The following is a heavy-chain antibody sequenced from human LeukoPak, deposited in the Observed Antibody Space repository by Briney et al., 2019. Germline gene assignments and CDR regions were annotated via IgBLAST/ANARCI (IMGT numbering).Heavy chain of an antibody. CDR2: FDPEDGET. CDR1: GYTLTELS. Sequence: ASVTVSCKVSGYTLTELSMHWVRQAPGKGLEWMGGFDPEDGETIYAQKFQGRVTMTEDTSTDTAYMELSSLRSEDTAFYYCATSRFAYVDAFDIWGQGTMVTVSS. CDR3: ATSRFAYVDAFDI. V-gene: IGHV1-24*01. D-gene: IGHD3-16*01. J-gene: IGHJ3*02.